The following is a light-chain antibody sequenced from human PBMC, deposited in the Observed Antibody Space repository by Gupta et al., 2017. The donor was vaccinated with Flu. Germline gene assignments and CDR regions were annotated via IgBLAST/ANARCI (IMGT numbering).Light chain of an antibody. Sequence: GKTARITCGGDNIRTKTVHWYRQRPGQAPVLVVYDDSARPSGIPERFSGSNSGNTATLTISRVEAGDEADYYCQVWDSGSDHEVFGGGTKLTGL. J-gene: IGLJ3*02. CDR3: QVWDSGSDHEV. CDR1: NIRTKT. V-gene: IGLV3-21*03. CDR2: DDS.